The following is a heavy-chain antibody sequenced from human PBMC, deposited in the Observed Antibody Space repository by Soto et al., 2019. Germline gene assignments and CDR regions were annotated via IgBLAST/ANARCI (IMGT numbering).Heavy chain of an antibody. CDR3: AKSPNGYCSGGSRFSFDY. CDR1: GFTFSSYG. D-gene: IGHD2-15*01. Sequence: VGSLRLSCAASGFTFSSYGMHWVRQAPGKGLEWVAVIWYDGSNKYYADSVKGRFTISRDNSKNTLYLQMNSLRAEDTAVYYCAKSPNGYCSGGSRFSFDYWGQGTLVTVSS. CDR2: IWYDGSNK. V-gene: IGHV3-33*06. J-gene: IGHJ4*02.